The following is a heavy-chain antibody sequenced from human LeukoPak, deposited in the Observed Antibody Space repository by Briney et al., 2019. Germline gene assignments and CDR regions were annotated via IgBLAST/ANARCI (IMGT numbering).Heavy chain of an antibody. CDR3: ARDFVGCSGGSCYNAFDI. CDR2: INPDSGGT. Sequence: ALVKVSCKASGYTFTGYYMHWVRQAPGQGLEWMGWINPDSGGTNYAQKFQGRVTMTRDTSISTAYMELSRLRSDDTAVYYCARDFVGCSGGSCYNAFDIWGQGTMVTVSS. J-gene: IGHJ3*02. V-gene: IGHV1-2*02. CDR1: GYTFTGYY. D-gene: IGHD2-15*01.